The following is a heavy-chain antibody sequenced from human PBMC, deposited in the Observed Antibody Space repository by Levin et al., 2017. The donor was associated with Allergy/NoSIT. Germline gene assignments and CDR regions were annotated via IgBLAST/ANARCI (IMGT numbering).Heavy chain of an antibody. V-gene: IGHV4-59*01. CDR3: ARAVVDTVATEAFNI. D-gene: IGHD5-12*01. J-gene: IGHJ3*02. Sequence: PSETLSLTCSVSRGSISSYFWSWIRQPPGKGLEWIGSIYYSGSIDYNPSLKSRVTISVDTSKNQFSLSLTSVTAADTAVYYCARAVVDTVATEAFNIWGQGTMVTVSS. CDR1: RGSISSYF. CDR2: IYYSGSI.